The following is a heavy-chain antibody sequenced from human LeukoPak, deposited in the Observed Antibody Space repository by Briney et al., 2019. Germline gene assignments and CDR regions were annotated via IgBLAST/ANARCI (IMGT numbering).Heavy chain of an antibody. J-gene: IGHJ4*02. Sequence: PGRCQGLSRAVSGLTLSRYWMHWARQAPGKGRVGVSGIHSDGSSTSYAESVKGRFTFSRHNPKNRLYRQMNRLRAEDTAVYYCARDAFDWLLSGDNYFHYWGQGTLVTVSS. V-gene: IGHV3-74*01. CDR2: IHSDGSST. CDR3: ARDAFDWLLSGDNYFHY. D-gene: IGHD3-9*01. CDR1: GLTLSRYW.